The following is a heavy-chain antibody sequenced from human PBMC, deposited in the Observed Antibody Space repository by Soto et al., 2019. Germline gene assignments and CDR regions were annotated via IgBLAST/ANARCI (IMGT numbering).Heavy chain of an antibody. Sequence: QVQLQESGPGLLKPSQTLSLTCTVSGGSISSGGYYWSWIRQHPGKGLELIGYIYYSGSTYYNPYLKGRVTASVDTSKNRFSVKLSSVTAADTAVYYCAIVLRRSSWEDDYWGQGTLVTVSS. CDR1: GGSISSGGYY. V-gene: IGHV4-31*03. CDR3: AIVLRRSSWEDDY. D-gene: IGHD1-26*01. J-gene: IGHJ4*02. CDR2: IYYSGST.